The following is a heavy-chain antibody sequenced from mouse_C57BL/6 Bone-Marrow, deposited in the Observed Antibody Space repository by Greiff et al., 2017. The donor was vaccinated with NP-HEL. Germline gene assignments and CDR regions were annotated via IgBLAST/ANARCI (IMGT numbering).Heavy chain of an antibody. Sequence: EVHLVESGGDLVKPGGSLKLSCAASGFTFSSYGMSWVRQTPDKRLEWVATISSGGSYTYYPDSVKGRFTISRENAKNTLYLQMSSLKSEDTAMYYCARRGGYPYAMDYWGQGTSVTVSS. V-gene: IGHV5-6*01. CDR3: ARRGGYPYAMDY. CDR1: GFTFSSYG. CDR2: ISSGGSYT. J-gene: IGHJ4*01. D-gene: IGHD2-2*01.